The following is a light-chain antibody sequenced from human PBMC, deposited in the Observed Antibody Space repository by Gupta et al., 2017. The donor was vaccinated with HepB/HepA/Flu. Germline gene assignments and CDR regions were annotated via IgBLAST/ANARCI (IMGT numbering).Light chain of an antibody. V-gene: IGLV2-14*03. CDR3: SSYTSSSTLVV. J-gene: IGLJ2*01. CDR2: DVN. CDR1: ISDVGGYNY. Sequence: QSALTQPASVSGSPGQLITISCTGTISDVGGYNYVSWYQQNPGKAPKLMIYDVNNRPSGVSNRFSGSKFGNTASLTISGLQAEDEADYYCSSYTSSSTLVVFGGGTKLTVL.